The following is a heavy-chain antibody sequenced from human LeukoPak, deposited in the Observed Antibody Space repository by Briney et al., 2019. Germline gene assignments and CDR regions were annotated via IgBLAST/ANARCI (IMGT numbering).Heavy chain of an antibody. Sequence: PSGTLSLTCAVSGGSISSSNWWSWVRQPPGKGLEWIGEIYHSGSTNYNPSLKSRVTISVDKSKNQFSLKLSSVTAADTAVYYCATPLAYCGGDCAGPFRYWGQGTLVTVSS. J-gene: IGHJ4*02. CDR3: ATPLAYCGGDCAGPFRY. V-gene: IGHV4-4*02. CDR1: GGSISSSNW. CDR2: IYHSGST. D-gene: IGHD2-21*02.